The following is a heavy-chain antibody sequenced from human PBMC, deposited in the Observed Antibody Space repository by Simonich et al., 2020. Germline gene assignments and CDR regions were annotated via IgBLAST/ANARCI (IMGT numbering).Heavy chain of an antibody. CDR2: INHSGST. CDR1: GGSFSGYY. V-gene: IGHV4-34*01. CDR3: ARLSSRSDAFDI. Sequence: QVQLQQWGAGLLKPSETLSLTCAVYGGSFSGYYWSWIRQPPGKGLGWIGEINHSGSTNSNPSLKSRVTISVDTSKTQFSLKLSSVTAADTAVYYCARLSSRSDAFDIWGQGTMVTVSS. J-gene: IGHJ3*02.